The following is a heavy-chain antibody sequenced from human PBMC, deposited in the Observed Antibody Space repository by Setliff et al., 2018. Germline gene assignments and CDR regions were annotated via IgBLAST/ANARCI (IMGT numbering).Heavy chain of an antibody. V-gene: IGHV3-30*03. CDR3: FGAGTCSY. Sequence: GGSLRLSCAASGFTVSSFSMHWVRQAPVKGLDWVATLSDDGSNEFYADSVKGRFTISRDNAKNSLSLQMNNLRTEDTAVYYCFGAGTCSYWGQGTQVTVSS. CDR2: LSDDGSNE. J-gene: IGHJ4*02. D-gene: IGHD3-10*01. CDR1: GFTVSSFS.